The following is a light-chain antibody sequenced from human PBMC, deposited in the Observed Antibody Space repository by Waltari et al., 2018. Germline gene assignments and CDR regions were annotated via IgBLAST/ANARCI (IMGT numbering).Light chain of an antibody. Sequence: QLLLPQSPSAAAPLVASVKLTCTHSRGHTNNIMARRQQHPKKAPRYLMKVNSDGSHNKGDKIPERCSGSSSGAARYLTISSLQSEDEADYYCQTGGHGTWVFGGGTKLTVL. CDR3: QTGGHGTWV. V-gene: IGLV4-69*01. CDR2: VNSDGSH. J-gene: IGLJ3*02. CDR1: RGHTNNI.